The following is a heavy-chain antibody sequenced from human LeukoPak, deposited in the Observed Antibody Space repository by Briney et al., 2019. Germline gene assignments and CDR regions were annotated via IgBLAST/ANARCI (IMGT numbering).Heavy chain of an antibody. J-gene: IGHJ3*02. D-gene: IGHD1-20*01. CDR1: GFTFDDYA. CDR3: AKDMLTGASRAFDI. CDR2: VTWNSGRI. Sequence: GGSLRLSCAASGFTFDDYAMHRGRQARGKGPEWVSGVTWNSGRIDYADSVKSRFPISRDNAKNSLYLQMHSLRTEDTALYYCAKDMLTGASRAFDIWGQGTMVTVSS. V-gene: IGHV3-9*01.